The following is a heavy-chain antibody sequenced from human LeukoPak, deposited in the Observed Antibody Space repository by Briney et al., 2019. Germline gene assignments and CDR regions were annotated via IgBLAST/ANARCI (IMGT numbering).Heavy chain of an antibody. D-gene: IGHD7-27*01. V-gene: IGHV1-2*02. CDR2: SDTNSRDS. CDR3: TRVRGKNWGTY. CDR1: GYTFTAYY. Sequence: SVKVSCKASGYTFTAYYMHWVRQAPGQELEWTGWSDTNSRDSNSDQKFHGRVTMSNDSYISTVYLKLSRLGEDETAVYYCTRVRGKNWGTYWGQGTLVTVSS. J-gene: IGHJ4*02.